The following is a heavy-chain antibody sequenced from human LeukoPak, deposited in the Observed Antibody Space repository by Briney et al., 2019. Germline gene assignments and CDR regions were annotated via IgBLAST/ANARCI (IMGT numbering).Heavy chain of an antibody. V-gene: IGHV1-46*01. CDR3: ARDSTIIAAEHWGLGF. CDR1: GYTFTSYY. CDR2: INPSGGST. Sequence: ASVKVSCKASGYTFTSYYMHWVRQAPGQGFEWMGIINPSGGSTSYAQKFQGRVTMTRDTSTSTVYMELSSLRSEDTAVYYCARDSTIIAAEHWGLGFWGQGTLVTVSS. J-gene: IGHJ4*02. D-gene: IGHD6-13*01.